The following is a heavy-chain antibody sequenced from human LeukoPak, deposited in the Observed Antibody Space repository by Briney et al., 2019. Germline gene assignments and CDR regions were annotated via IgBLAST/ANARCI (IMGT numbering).Heavy chain of an antibody. J-gene: IGHJ3*02. V-gene: IGHV4-59*01. CDR2: IYYSGST. CDR1: GGSISSYY. D-gene: IGHD3-22*01. CDR3: ARDRSYDSSGYDAFDI. Sequence: SETLSLTCTVSGGSISSYYWSWIRQPPGKGLEWIGYIYYSGSTNYNPSLKSRVTISVDTSKNQFSLKLSSVTAADTAVYYCARDRSYDSSGYDAFDIWGQGTMVTVSS.